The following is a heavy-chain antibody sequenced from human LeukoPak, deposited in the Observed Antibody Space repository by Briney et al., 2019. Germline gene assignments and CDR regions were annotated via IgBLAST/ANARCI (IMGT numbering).Heavy chain of an antibody. J-gene: IGHJ5*02. CDR2: ISSSGAII. CDR1: GFSFSDYY. D-gene: IGHD4-11*01. CDR3: AKATITTRWFDP. Sequence: PGGSLRLSCAASGFSFSDYYMSWIRQAPGKGLEWVSYISSSGAIIYYADSVKGRFSIYRDNAKNTLYLQMNSLRAEDTAVYYCAKATITTRWFDPWGQGTLVTVSS. V-gene: IGHV3-11*01.